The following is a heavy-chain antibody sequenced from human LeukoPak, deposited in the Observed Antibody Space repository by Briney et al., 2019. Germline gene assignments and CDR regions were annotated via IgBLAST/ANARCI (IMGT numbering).Heavy chain of an antibody. CDR2: IKHDGGEK. D-gene: IGHD2-15*01. CDR1: GFILSVYR. V-gene: IGHV3-7*01. Sequence: GGSLRVSSAPSGFILSVYRLCWVCEGLGKGLWWGANIKHDGGEKYTVDSVRGAFTLSRHNAKNSLYLQMNSLRAEDTAVYYCAREGRKSRGVDIVRKKETGYYYMDVWGKGTTVTVPS. CDR3: AREGRKSRGVDIVRKKETGYYYMDV. J-gene: IGHJ6*03.